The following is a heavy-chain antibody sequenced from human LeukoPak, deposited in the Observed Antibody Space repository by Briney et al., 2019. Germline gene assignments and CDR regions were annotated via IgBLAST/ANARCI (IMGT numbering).Heavy chain of an antibody. CDR1: GGSISSYY. J-gene: IGHJ3*02. V-gene: IGHV4-59*12. Sequence: SETLSLTCTVSGGSISSYYWNWIRQPPGKGLEWIGYVYYSGNTYYNPSLESRVTTSLDESKNQFSLKLNSVTVADTAVYYCVTGSVITSWAAFNIWGQGTVVTVSS. D-gene: IGHD3-16*01. CDR2: VYYSGNT. CDR3: VTGSVITSWAAFNI.